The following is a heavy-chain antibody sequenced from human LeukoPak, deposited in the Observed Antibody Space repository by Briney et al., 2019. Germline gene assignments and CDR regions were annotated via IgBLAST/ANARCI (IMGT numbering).Heavy chain of an antibody. J-gene: IGHJ6*02. CDR2: INHSGST. CDR1: GGSFSGYY. CDR3: ARVVVVPAARIHYYGMDV. V-gene: IGHV4-34*01. D-gene: IGHD2-2*01. Sequence: SSETLSLTCAVYGGSFSGYYWSWIRQPPGKGLEWIGEINHSGSTNYNPSLKSRVTISVDTSKNQFSLKLSSVTAADTAVYYCARVVVVPAARIHYYGMDVWGQGTTVTVSS.